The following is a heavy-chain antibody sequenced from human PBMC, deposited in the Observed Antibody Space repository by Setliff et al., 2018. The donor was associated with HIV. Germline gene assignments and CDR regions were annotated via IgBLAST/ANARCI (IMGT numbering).Heavy chain of an antibody. J-gene: IGHJ4*02. V-gene: IGHV1-3*01. CDR1: GYTFTSYA. CDR3: ARGGGYDVVIYFDY. D-gene: IGHD5-12*01. CDR2: INAGNGNT. Sequence: ASVTVSCKASGYTFTSYAMHWVRQAPGQRLEWMGWINAGNGNTRYSQTFQGRVTITRDTSASTAYMELSSLRSEDTAVYYCARGGGYDVVIYFDYWGQGTLVTVSS.